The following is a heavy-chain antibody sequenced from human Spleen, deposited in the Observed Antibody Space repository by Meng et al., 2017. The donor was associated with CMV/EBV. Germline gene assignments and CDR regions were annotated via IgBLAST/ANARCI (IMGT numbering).Heavy chain of an antibody. CDR2: IYYSGTT. CDR3: ARGHGNMNYPMYWFDP. CDR1: GDSINTYY. Sequence: SETLSLTCTVSGDSINTYYWSWIRQPPGKGLEWIGYIYYSGTTNYNPSLKSRVTISVDTSKNQFSLKLSSVTAADTAVYYCARGHGNMNYPMYWFDPWGQGTLVTVSS. V-gene: IGHV4-59*01. D-gene: IGHD1-7*01. J-gene: IGHJ5*02.